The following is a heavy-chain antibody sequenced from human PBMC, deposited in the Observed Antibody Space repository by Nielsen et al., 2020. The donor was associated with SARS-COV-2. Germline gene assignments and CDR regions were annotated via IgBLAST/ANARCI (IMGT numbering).Heavy chain of an antibody. CDR3: ARDWSIFVDYYGMDV. CDR2: ISAYNGNT. V-gene: IGHV1-18*01. CDR1: GYTFTSYG. Sequence: ASVKVSCKASGYTFTSYGISWVRQAPGQGLEWMGWISAYNGNTNYAQKLQGRVTMTTDTSTSTAYMELRSLRSDDTAVYYCARDWSIFVDYYGMDVWGQGTAVIVSS. J-gene: IGHJ6*02. D-gene: IGHD3-3*01.